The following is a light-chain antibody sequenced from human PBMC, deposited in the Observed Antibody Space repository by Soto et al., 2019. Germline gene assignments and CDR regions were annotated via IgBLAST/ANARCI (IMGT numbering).Light chain of an antibody. J-gene: IGLJ1*01. CDR2: EVI. CDR1: ISDVGSHNL. Sequence: QSALTQPPSVSGSPGQSITISCTGTISDVGSHNLVSWYQQHPGRAPKLIIYEVIKRPSGVSSRFSGSKSGNTASLTISGLQTDDEADYHCCSFAGSNPFPYVFGTGTQLTVL. CDR3: CSFAGSNPFPYV. V-gene: IGLV2-23*02.